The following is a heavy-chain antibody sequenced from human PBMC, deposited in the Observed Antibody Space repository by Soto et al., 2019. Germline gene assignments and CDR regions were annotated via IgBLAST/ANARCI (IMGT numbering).Heavy chain of an antibody. CDR1: GGTFSSYA. CDR3: ARLGGVVIYENWFDP. D-gene: IGHD3-3*01. J-gene: IGHJ5*02. CDR2: TIPIFGTA. V-gene: IGHV1-69*13. Sequence: SVKVSCKASGGTFSSYAISWVRQAPGQGLEWMGGTIPIFGTANYAQKFQGRVTITADESTSTAYMELSSLRSEDTAVYYCARLGGVVIYENWFDPWGQGTLVTVSS.